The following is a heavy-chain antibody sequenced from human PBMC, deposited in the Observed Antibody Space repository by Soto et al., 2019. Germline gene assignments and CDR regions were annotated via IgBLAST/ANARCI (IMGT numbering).Heavy chain of an antibody. CDR2: IYYSGST. J-gene: IGHJ4*02. V-gene: IGHV4-31*03. CDR1: GGSISSGGYY. Sequence: QAQLQESGPGLVKPSQTLSLMCTVSGGSISSGGYYWSWIRQLPGKGLEWIGNIYYSGSTYYNPSLKSRVTISVDTSKNQFSLKLSSVTAADTAVYYCARAMTTVTPYYFDYWGQGTLVTVSS. D-gene: IGHD4-17*01. CDR3: ARAMTTVTPYYFDY.